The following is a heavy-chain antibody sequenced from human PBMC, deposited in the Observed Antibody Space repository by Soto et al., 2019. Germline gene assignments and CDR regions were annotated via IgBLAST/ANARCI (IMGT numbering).Heavy chain of an antibody. CDR3: ARAWGSSTSSDYYGMDV. D-gene: IGHD2-2*01. Sequence: ASVKVSCKASGYTFTSYGISWVRQAPGQGLEWMGWTSAYNGNTNYAQKLQGRVTMTTDTSTSTAYMELRSLRSDDTAVYYCARAWGSSTSSDYYGMDVWGQGTTVTVSS. J-gene: IGHJ6*02. CDR1: GYTFTSYG. CDR2: TSAYNGNT. V-gene: IGHV1-18*04.